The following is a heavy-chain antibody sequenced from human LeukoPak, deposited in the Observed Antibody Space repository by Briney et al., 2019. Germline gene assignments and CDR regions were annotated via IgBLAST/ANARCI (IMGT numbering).Heavy chain of an antibody. V-gene: IGHV5-51*01. CDR3: ARQEYCSGGSCYTWFDP. CDR1: GYSINNYW. J-gene: IGHJ5*02. D-gene: IGHD2-15*01. CDR2: IYPADTDI. Sequence: GESLQISCKGSGYSINNYWIGWVRQMPGKGLEWMGIIYPADTDIRYSPSFQGQVTISADKSISTAYLQWSSLKASDTAMYYCARQEYCSGGSCYTWFDPWGQGTLVTVSS.